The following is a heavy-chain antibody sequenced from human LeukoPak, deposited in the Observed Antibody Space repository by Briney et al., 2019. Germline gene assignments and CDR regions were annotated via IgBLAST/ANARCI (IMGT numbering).Heavy chain of an antibody. V-gene: IGHV1-2*02. CDR1: GYTFTGYY. D-gene: IGHD6-13*01. J-gene: IGHJ6*03. CDR2: INPNSGGT. CDR3: ARDIAAAGTGGQNYYYYYYMDV. Sequence: GASVKVSCKASGYTFTGYYMHWVRQAPGQGLEWMGWINPNSGGTNYAQKFQGRVTMTRDTSISTAYMELSRLRSDDTAVYYCARDIAAAGTGGQNYYYYYYMDVWGKGTTVIVSS.